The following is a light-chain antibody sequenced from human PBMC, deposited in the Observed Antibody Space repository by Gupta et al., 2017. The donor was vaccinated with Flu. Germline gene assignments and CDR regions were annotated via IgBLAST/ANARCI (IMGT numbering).Light chain of an antibody. V-gene: IGKV1-39*01. J-gene: IGKJ2*01. Sequence: SSLSASVGDRGTITCRASQSISSYIDWYQQKARKATKLLIYAASIWPRVLTSMFSGSWYGKFXPLTIRXRHQEDFTTYYCQYDDGNLVFTFGXGTKVELK. CDR3: QYDDGNLVFT. CDR1: QSISSY. CDR2: AAS.